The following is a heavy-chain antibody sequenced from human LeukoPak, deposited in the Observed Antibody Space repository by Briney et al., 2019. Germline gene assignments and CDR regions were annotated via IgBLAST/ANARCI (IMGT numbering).Heavy chain of an antibody. J-gene: IGHJ6*03. CDR3: ARHTNVWGSYRYYYYYYMDV. Sequence: PSETLSLTCTVSGGSISSSSYYWGWIRQPPGKGLEWIGSIYYSGSTYYNPSLKSRVTISVDTSKNQFSLKLSSVTAADTAVYYCARHTNVWGSYRYYYYYYMDVWGKGTTVTISS. V-gene: IGHV4-39*01. D-gene: IGHD3-16*02. CDR1: GGSISSSSYY. CDR2: IYYSGST.